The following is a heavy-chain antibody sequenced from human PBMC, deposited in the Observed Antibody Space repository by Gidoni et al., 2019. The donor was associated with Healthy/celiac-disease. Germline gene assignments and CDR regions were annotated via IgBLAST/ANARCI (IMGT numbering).Heavy chain of an antibody. CDR3: ARIPIYDVSSGHITGDYFDY. Sequence: QVTLKESGPVLVKPTETPTLTCTVSGFSLSNARLGVSWIRQPPGKALEWLAHIFSNDEKSYSTSLKSRLTISKDTSKSQVVLTMTNMDPVDTATYYCARIPIYDVSSGHITGDYFDYWGQGTLVTVSS. CDR1: GFSLSNARLG. CDR2: IFSNDEK. J-gene: IGHJ4*02. D-gene: IGHD3-22*01. V-gene: IGHV2-26*01.